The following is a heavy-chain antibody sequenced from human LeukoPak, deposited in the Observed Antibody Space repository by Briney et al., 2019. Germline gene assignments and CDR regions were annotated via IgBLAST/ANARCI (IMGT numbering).Heavy chain of an antibody. Sequence: GGSLRLSCAASGFTFSSYSMNWVRQAPGKGLEWVAVISYDGSNKCYADSVKGRFTISRDNSKNTLYLQMNSLRAEDTAVYYCARDNWAAAGALDYWGQGTLVTVSS. CDR3: ARDNWAAAGALDY. V-gene: IGHV3-30*03. D-gene: IGHD6-13*01. CDR1: GFTFSSYS. CDR2: ISYDGSNK. J-gene: IGHJ4*02.